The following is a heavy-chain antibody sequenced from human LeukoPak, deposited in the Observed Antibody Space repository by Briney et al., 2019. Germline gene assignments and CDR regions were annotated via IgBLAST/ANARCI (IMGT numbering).Heavy chain of an antibody. CDR2: IYYSGSS. CDR3: ASSAAGDAFDI. D-gene: IGHD6-13*01. V-gene: IGHV4-31*03. CDR1: GGSISRGGYY. J-gene: IGHJ3*02. Sequence: PSETLSLTCTVSGGSISRGGYYWSWIRQHPGKGLEWIGNIYYSGSSYYNPSLKSRVTISVDTSKNQFSLKLSSVSVADTAVYYCASSAAGDAFDIWGQGTMVTVSS.